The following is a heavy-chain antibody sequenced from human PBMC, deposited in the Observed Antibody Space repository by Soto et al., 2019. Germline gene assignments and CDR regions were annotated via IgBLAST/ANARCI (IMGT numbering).Heavy chain of an antibody. CDR3: VRDFGWYFRSGYMDV. J-gene: IGHJ6*03. Sequence: EVQLVESGGGLVKPGGSLRLSCAASGFDFSSYSMNWVRQAPGKGLEWVSFINEDSSYIYYAHSLRGRFTIPRDNAKESLYLQMNSLRAEHTAVYYCVRDFGWYFRSGYMDVWGDGATVTVSS. V-gene: IGHV3-21*02. CDR2: INEDSSYI. D-gene: IGHD3-3*01. CDR1: GFDFSSYS.